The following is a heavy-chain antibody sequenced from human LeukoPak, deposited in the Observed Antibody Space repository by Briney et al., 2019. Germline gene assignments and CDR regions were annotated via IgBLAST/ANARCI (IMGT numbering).Heavy chain of an antibody. CDR2: MNPNSGNT. J-gene: IGHJ4*02. D-gene: IGHD3-16*01. V-gene: IGHV1-8*03. Sequence: ASVKVSCKASGYTFTNYEINWVRQATGQGLEWMGRMNPNSGNTGYAQKFQGRVTITRDTSISTAYMELSSLTSGDTAVYYCARAGEGGYFDYWGQGTLVTVSS. CDR3: ARAGEGGYFDY. CDR1: GYTFTNYE.